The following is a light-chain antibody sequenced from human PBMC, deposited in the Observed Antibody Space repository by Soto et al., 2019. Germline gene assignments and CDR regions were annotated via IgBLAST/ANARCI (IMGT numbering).Light chain of an antibody. J-gene: IGKJ4*01. V-gene: IGKV3-15*01. CDR3: QQYNNWPLA. CDR2: AAS. CDR1: QSVRSH. Sequence: ERVMTQSPATLSVSPGERATLSGRASQSVRSHLAWYQQKPGQAPRLLIYAASARATGIPARFSGSGSVTEFTLTISSLQSEDFAIYYCQQYNNWPLAFGGGTKVEIK.